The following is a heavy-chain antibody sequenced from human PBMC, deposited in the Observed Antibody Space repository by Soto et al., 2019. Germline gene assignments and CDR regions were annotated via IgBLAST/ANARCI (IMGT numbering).Heavy chain of an antibody. CDR3: ARDKMFRGVDYYYYGMYV. V-gene: IGHV1-69*13. J-gene: IGHJ6*02. CDR1: GGTFSSYA. CDR2: IIPIFGTT. Sequence: SVKVSCKASGGTFSSYAISWVRQAPGQGLEWMGGIIPIFGTTNYAQKFQGRVTITADESTSTAYMELSSLRSEDTAVYYCARDKMFRGVDYYYYGMYVWGQGSTFTVS. D-gene: IGHD3-10*01.